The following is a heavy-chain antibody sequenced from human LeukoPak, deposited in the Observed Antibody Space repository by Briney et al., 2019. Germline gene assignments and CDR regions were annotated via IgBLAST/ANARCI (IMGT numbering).Heavy chain of an antibody. CDR1: GFTLSSYL. V-gene: IGHV3-74*01. Sequence: GGSLRLSCAASGFTLSSYLMHWVRQVPGKGLVWVSRINSDGSFTSYADSVKGRFIISRDNAKNTLYLQMSSLRAEDTAVYYCARVSSGRQWLPFDYWGQGSLVTVSS. CDR2: INSDGSFT. CDR3: ARVSSGRQWLPFDY. J-gene: IGHJ4*02. D-gene: IGHD5-12*01.